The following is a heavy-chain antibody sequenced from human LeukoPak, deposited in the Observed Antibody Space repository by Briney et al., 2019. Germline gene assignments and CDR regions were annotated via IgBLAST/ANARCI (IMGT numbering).Heavy chain of an antibody. V-gene: IGHV3-15*01. Sequence: TGGSLRLSCAASGFIFGNEWARWVRQAPGRGLEWVGRISTKKEGQTTDYGAPVKGRFLISRDDSKNTVYLQMDSLETDDTGVYFCTRGHYSSLWGQGTQVTVSA. CDR3: TRGHYSSL. D-gene: IGHD6-13*01. CDR1: GFIFGNEW. J-gene: IGHJ4*02. CDR2: ISTKKEGQTT.